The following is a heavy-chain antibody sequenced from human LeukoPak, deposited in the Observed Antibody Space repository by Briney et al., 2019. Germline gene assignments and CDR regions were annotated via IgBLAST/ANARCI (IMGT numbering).Heavy chain of an antibody. D-gene: IGHD1-26*01. CDR1: GYTFTDYY. CDR2: VDPEDGET. CDR3: ATKPPGYSGSLPGY. Sequence: AASVKVSCKASGYTFTDYYMHWVQQAPGKGLEWMGLVDPEDGETIYAEKFQGRVTITADTSTDTAYMELSSLRSEDTAVYYCATKPPGYSGSLPGYWGQGTLVTVSS. V-gene: IGHV1-69-2*01. J-gene: IGHJ4*02.